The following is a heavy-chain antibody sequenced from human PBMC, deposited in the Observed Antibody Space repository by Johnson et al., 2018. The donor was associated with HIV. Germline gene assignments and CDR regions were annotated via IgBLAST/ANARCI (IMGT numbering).Heavy chain of an antibody. J-gene: IGHJ3*02. CDR1: GFTFSSYA. CDR3: ARDSGKWSGVRFAFDI. CDR2: ISGSGNSI. V-gene: IGHV3-23*04. D-gene: IGHD3-10*01. Sequence: VQLVESGGGLVQSGGSLRLSCAASGFTFSSYAMSWVRQAPGKGLEWVSAISGSGNSIYYADSVKGRFTISRDNSKNTLYLQMNSLRAEDTAVYYCARDSGKWSGVRFAFDIWGQGTMVTVSS.